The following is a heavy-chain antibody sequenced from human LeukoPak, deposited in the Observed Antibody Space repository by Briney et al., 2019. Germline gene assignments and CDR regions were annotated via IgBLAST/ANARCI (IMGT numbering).Heavy chain of an antibody. CDR1: GFMFRHYG. CDR2: ISNDGNNK. CDR3: AKRLTSSGWYDYFED. Sequence: GGSLRLSCAASGFMFRHYGMHWVRKSPGKGLEWVAVISNDGNNKYYADSVKGRFTISRDNSKNTLDLQMSSLRAEDTAVYYCAKRLTSSGWYDYFEDWGQGTLVTVSS. V-gene: IGHV3-30*18. D-gene: IGHD6-19*01. J-gene: IGHJ4*02.